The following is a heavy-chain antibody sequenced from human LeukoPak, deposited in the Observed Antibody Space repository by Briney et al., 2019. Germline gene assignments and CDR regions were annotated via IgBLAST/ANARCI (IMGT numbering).Heavy chain of an antibody. V-gene: IGHV4-34*01. J-gene: IGHJ3*02. D-gene: IGHD3-22*01. CDR2: INHSGST. Sequence: KSSETLSLTCAVYGGSFSGYYRSWIRQSPGKGLEWIGEINHSGSTNYKLSLKSRVTISVDTSKNQFSLKLSSVTAADTAVYYCARPTERYYYDSSGYFDAFDIWGQGTMVTVSS. CDR3: ARPTERYYYDSSGYFDAFDI. CDR1: GGSFSGYY.